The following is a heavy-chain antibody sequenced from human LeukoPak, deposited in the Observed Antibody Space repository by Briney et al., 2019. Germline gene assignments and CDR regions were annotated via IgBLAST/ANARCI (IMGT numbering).Heavy chain of an antibody. V-gene: IGHV1-24*01. CDR2: FDPEEAKM. Sequence: VPSVTVSCKVSGNSLSELSIQWVRQAPGKGHECLGGFDPEEAKMVYAQNFQGRVTMTEDTSTQTAYMELSGLTSDDTAVYYCTTRSGDFWSGFVNWGQGTLATVS. CDR1: GNSLSELS. D-gene: IGHD3-3*01. J-gene: IGHJ4*02. CDR3: TTRSGDFWSGFVN.